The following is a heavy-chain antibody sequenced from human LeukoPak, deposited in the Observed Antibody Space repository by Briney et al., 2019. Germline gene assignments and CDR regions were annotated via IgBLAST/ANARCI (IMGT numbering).Heavy chain of an antibody. Sequence: PSETLSLTCTVSGGSISSFYWSWIRQAPGKGLEWIGFFHATRSTNYNPSLKSRVSISVDTSKNQVSLGLNSVTAADTAVYYCARGDPTGRPGIGFDFWGQGTLVNVSS. V-gene: IGHV4-4*08. CDR3: ARGDPTGRPGIGFDF. J-gene: IGHJ4*02. CDR2: FHATRST. D-gene: IGHD1-26*01. CDR1: GGSISSFY.